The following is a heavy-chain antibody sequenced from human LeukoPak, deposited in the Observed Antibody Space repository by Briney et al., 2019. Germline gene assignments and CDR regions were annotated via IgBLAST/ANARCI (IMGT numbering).Heavy chain of an antibody. CDR2: ILYDGSNY. J-gene: IGHJ3*02. CDR1: DFALRKYN. V-gene: IGHV3-30*04. D-gene: IGHD6-13*01. Sequence: PGGSLRLSCTASDFALRKYNIHWVRQAPGQGLEWVALILYDGSNYYDADSVRGRFSISRDNSKNTLYLQMNSLRAEDTAVYYCARGGYSSSWGPDAFDIWGQGTMVTVSS. CDR3: ARGGYSSSWGPDAFDI.